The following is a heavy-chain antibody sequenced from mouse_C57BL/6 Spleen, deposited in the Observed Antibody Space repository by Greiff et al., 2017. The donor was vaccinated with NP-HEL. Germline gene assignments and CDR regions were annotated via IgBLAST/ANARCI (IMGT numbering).Heavy chain of an antibody. Sequence: EVKLVESEGGLVQPGSSMKLSCTASGFTFSDYYMAWVRQVPEKGLEWVANINYDGSSTYYLDSLKSRFIISRDNAKNILYLQMSSLKSEDTATYYCARGRDDYDGLYYFDYWGQGTTLTVSS. CDR2: INYDGSST. J-gene: IGHJ2*01. D-gene: IGHD2-4*01. V-gene: IGHV5-16*01. CDR1: GFTFSDYY. CDR3: ARGRDDYDGLYYFDY.